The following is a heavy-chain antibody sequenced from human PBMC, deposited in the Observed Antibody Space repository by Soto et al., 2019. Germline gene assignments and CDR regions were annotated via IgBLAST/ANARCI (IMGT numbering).Heavy chain of an antibody. J-gene: IGHJ4*02. CDR2: IWYDGSNK. CDR1: GFTFSSYG. D-gene: IGHD3-22*01. CDR3: ASAQSYYYDSSGYYYGPLDY. V-gene: IGHV3-33*01. Sequence: GGSLRLSCAASGFTFSSYGMHWVRQAPGKGLEWVAVIWYDGSNKYYADSVKGRFTISRDNSKNTLYLQMNSLRAEDTAVYYCASAQSYYYDSSGYYYGPLDYWGQGTLVTVSS.